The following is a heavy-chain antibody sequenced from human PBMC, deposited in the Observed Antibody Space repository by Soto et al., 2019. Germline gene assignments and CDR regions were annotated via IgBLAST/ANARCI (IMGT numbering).Heavy chain of an antibody. CDR2: INSSGGGT. CDR1: GYTFSSRY. J-gene: IGHJ4*02. CDR3: ARDSTLAY. Sequence: GASVKVSCKTSGYTFSSRYIHWVRQAPGQGLEWMGIINSSGGGTSYAQKFQGRVTMTRDTSTSTVYMQLASLRFDETAVYHCARDSTLAYWGQGTLVTVSS. V-gene: IGHV1-46*01.